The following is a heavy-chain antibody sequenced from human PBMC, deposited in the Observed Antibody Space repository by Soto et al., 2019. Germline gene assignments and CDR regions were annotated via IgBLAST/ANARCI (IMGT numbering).Heavy chain of an antibody. J-gene: IGHJ1*01. CDR2: IKQDGSEK. D-gene: IGHD2-2*01. Sequence: GGSLRLSCAASGFTFSSYWMSWVRQAPGKGLEWVANIKQDGSEKYYVDSVKGRFTISRDNAKNSLYLQMNSLRAEDTAVYYCARDSLPAAIPLFQHWGQGTLVTVSS. V-gene: IGHV3-7*01. CDR3: ARDSLPAAIPLFQH. CDR1: GFTFSSYW.